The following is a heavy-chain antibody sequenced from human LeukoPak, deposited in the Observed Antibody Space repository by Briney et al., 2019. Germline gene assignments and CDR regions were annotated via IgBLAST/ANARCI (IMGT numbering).Heavy chain of an antibody. CDR1: GGTFSSYA. Sequence: SVKVSCKASGGTFSSYAISWVRQAPGQGLEWMGGIIPIFGTANYAQKFQGRVTITTDESTSTAYMELSSLRSEDTAVNYCARDPGVVPYSHMDVWGKGTTVTVSS. D-gene: IGHD3-3*01. CDR3: ARDPGVVPYSHMDV. V-gene: IGHV1-69*05. CDR2: IIPIFGTA. J-gene: IGHJ6*03.